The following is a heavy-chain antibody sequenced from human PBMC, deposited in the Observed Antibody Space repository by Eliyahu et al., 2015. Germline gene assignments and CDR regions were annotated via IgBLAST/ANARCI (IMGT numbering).Heavy chain of an antibody. D-gene: IGHD2-21*02. CDR3: ARVCGGDCYFNWYFDV. J-gene: IGHJ2*01. Sequence: LVKPSETLSLTCTVSGGSIGTYYWSWVRQPPGKGLEWIGYIQDSGSAYYNPSLESRATISIDTSKNQFSLKLDSVTAADTAVYYCARVCGGDCYFNWYFDVWGRGTLVTVSS. V-gene: IGHV4-59*01. CDR2: IQDSGSA. CDR1: GGSIGTYY.